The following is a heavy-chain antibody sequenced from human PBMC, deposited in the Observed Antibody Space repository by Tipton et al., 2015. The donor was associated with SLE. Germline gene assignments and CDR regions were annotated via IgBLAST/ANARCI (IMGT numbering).Heavy chain of an antibody. D-gene: IGHD3/OR15-3a*01. V-gene: IGHV4-38-2*01. CDR2: MYYRGST. CDR3: ARQRGYNYGLYNWFDP. Sequence: TLSLTCAVSDYSISSGYYWGWIRQPPGKGPEWIGSMYYRGSTYYNPSLESRGTMSLDTSKNQFSLKLNSVTAADTAVYYCARQRGYNYGLYNWFDPWGQGTLVTVSS. CDR1: DYSISSGYY. J-gene: IGHJ5*02.